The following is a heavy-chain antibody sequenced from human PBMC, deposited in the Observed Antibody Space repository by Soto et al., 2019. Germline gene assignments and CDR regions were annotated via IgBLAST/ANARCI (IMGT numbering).Heavy chain of an antibody. CDR1: GGSFSGYY. D-gene: IGHD6-6*01. CDR2: INHSGST. V-gene: IGHV4-34*01. J-gene: IGHJ4*02. Sequence: SKTLSLICTVYGGSFSGYYWSWIRQPPGKGLEWIGEINHSGSTNYNPSLKSRVTISVDTSKNQFSLKLSSVTAADTAVYYCAREGGWSSSKAFDYWGQGTLVTVSS. CDR3: AREGGWSSSKAFDY.